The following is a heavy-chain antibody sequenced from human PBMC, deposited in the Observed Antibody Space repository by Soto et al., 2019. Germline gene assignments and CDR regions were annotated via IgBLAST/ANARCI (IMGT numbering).Heavy chain of an antibody. CDR2: ISAYNGNT. D-gene: IGHD5-18*01. CDR1: GYTFTSYG. CDR3: ASSLLVGYGLEGESD. J-gene: IGHJ4*02. Sequence: HVQLVQSGAEVKKPGSSVKVSCKASGYTFTSYGISWVRQAPGQGLEWMGWISAYNGNTNYAQKLQGRVTMTTDTSTSTAYMELRSLRSDDTAVYYCASSLLVGYGLEGESDWGQGTLVTVSS. V-gene: IGHV1-18*01.